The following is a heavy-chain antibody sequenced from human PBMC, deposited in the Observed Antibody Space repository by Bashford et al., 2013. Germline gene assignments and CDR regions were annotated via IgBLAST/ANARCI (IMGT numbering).Heavy chain of an antibody. CDR2: ISWNSGNI. CDR1: GFTFDDYA. V-gene: IGHV3-9*01. J-gene: IGHJ3*02. CDR3: AKDVRSSVTPGAFDI. D-gene: IGHD4-17*01. Sequence: GGSLRLSCVASGFTFDDYAMHWVRQVPGRAWSGVSGISWNSGNIGYTDSVKGRFTISRDNAKNSLYLQMNSLRPEDTALFYCAKDVRSSVTPGAFDIWAQGDNG.